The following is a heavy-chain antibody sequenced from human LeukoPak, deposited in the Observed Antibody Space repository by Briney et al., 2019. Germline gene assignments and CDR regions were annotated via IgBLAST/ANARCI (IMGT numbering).Heavy chain of an antibody. Sequence: GGSLRLSCAASGFTFSDAWMSWVRQAPGKGLEWVAAISGSGGGTYYADSVKGRFTISRDNSKETLFVQMNSLRVEDTAIYYCARDSFDILTGYFHRHFDYWGQGTLVTVSS. CDR2: ISGSGGGT. CDR3: ARDSFDILTGYFHRHFDY. J-gene: IGHJ4*02. V-gene: IGHV3-23*01. D-gene: IGHD3-9*01. CDR1: GFTFSDAW.